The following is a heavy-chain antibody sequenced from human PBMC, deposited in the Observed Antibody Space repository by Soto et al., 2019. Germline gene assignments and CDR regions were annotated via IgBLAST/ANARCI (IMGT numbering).Heavy chain of an antibody. J-gene: IGHJ4*02. V-gene: IGHV3-74*01. Sequence: EVQLVESGGGLVQPGGSLRLSCAASGFTFSIYWMHWVRQVPGKGLVWVSRMNTDGSRTSYPDSARCRFTISRDDAKSKLYRQMNKLRAEDTAVYYWARGDGDQYDGQGYLGRHWGQGTLVTVSS. D-gene: IGHD3-16*01. CDR1: GFTFSIYW. CDR3: ARGDGDQYDGQGYLGRH. CDR2: MNTDGSRT.